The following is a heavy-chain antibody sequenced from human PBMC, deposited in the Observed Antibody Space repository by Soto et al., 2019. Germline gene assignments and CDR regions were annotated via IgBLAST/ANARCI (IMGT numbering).Heavy chain of an antibody. J-gene: IGHJ6*02. CDR3: ARDRLGWHYGSGSYMYGMDV. D-gene: IGHD3-10*01. V-gene: IGHV4-59*01. CDR2: IYYSGST. CDR1: GGSISSYY. Sequence: QVQLQESGPGLVKPSETLSLTCTVSGGSISSYYWSWIRQPPGKGLEWIGYIYYSGSTNYNPSLKSRVTISVDTSKNQFSLKLSSVTAADTAVYYCARDRLGWHYGSGSYMYGMDVWGQGTTVTVSS.